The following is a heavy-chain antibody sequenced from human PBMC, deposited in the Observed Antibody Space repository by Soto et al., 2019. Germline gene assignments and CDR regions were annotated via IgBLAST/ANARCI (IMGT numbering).Heavy chain of an antibody. CDR2: IHPRDSDV. CDR3: WRVSGDGDDMDV. D-gene: IGHD3-10*02. Sequence: GESLKISCKASGYSFTDYWMGWVRQMPGNGLEWLGIIHPRDSDVRYNSSLKGQVTMSADKSISTAYLQWSSLKASDSAKYFCWRVSGDGDDMDVWGQGTTVTGSS. V-gene: IGHV5-51*01. J-gene: IGHJ6*02. CDR1: GYSFTDYW.